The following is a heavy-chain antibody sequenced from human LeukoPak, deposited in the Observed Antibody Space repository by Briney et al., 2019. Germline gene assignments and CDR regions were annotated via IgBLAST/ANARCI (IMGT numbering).Heavy chain of an antibody. CDR3: ASPQICSGGSCCGYDFDY. CDR1: GGSISSSSYY. Sequence: SETLSLTCTVSGGSISSSSYYWGWIRQPPGKGLEWIGSIYYSGSTYYNPSLKSRVTISVDTSKNQFSLKLSSVTAADTAVYYCASPQICSGGSCCGYDFDYWGQGTLVTVSS. V-gene: IGHV4-39*01. D-gene: IGHD2-15*01. CDR2: IYYSGST. J-gene: IGHJ4*02.